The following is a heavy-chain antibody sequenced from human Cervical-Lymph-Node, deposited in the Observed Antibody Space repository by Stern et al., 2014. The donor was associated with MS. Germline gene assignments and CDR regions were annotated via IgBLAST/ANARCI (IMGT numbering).Heavy chain of an antibody. Sequence: EVQLVQSGAEVKKPGESLKISCRGSGYTFTNYWIGWVRQRPGQGLEWMGSIYPGDSDARYSPSFRGQVTISAVKSINTAYLQWSSLKASDTAMYYCVAATAADTIDYWGQGALVTVSS. CDR2: IYPGDSDA. J-gene: IGHJ4*02. CDR3: VAATAADTIDY. V-gene: IGHV5-51*03. D-gene: IGHD2-15*01. CDR1: GYTFTNYW.